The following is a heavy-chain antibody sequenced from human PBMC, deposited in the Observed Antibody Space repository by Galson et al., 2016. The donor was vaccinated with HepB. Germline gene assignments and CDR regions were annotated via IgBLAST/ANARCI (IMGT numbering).Heavy chain of an antibody. J-gene: IGHJ6*02. CDR1: GYSFTSYL. CDR2: INPSDSYT. CDR3: AWGSGTWATYKMDV. D-gene: IGHD3-10*01. Sequence: QSGAEVKKPGESLRISCKGSGYSFTSYLITWVRQMPGKGLEWMGMINPSDSYTKYSPSFQGHVTISADKSISTAYLQWSSLKDSDTAMYYCAWGSGTWATYKMDVWGQGATVTVSS. V-gene: IGHV5-10-1*01.